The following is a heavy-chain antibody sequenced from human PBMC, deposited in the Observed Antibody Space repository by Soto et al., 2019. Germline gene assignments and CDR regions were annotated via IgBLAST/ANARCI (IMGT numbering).Heavy chain of an antibody. V-gene: IGHV1-18*01. J-gene: IGHJ6*02. CDR2: ISAYNGNT. CDR3: ARELTWIQLWLQSYYYYGMDV. D-gene: IGHD5-18*01. Sequence: QVQLVQSGAEVKKPGASVKVSCKASGYTFTSYGISWVRQAPGQGLEWMGWISAYNGNTNYAQKLQGRVTMTTDTSTSTAYMELRRLRSDDTAVYYCARELTWIQLWLQSYYYYGMDVWGQGTTVTVSS. CDR1: GYTFTSYG.